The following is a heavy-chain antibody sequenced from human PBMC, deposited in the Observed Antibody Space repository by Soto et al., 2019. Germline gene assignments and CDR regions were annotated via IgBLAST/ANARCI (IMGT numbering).Heavy chain of an antibody. Sequence: QVQLVESGGGVVQPGRSLRLSCAASGFTFSSYGMHWVRQAPGKGLEWLAVISYDGSNKYYADSVKGRFTISRDNSKNTLYLQMNSLRAEDTAVYYCAKDLRSSGWYYYYGMDVWGQGTTVTVSS. CDR1: GFTFSSYG. CDR3: AKDLRSSGWYYYYGMDV. V-gene: IGHV3-30*18. CDR2: ISYDGSNK. J-gene: IGHJ6*02. D-gene: IGHD6-19*01.